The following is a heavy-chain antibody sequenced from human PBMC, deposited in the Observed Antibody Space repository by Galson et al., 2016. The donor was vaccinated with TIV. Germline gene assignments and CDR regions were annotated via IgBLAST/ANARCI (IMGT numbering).Heavy chain of an antibody. CDR1: GDTFTGYY. V-gene: IGHV1-2*02. CDR2: IDPRSVAT. J-gene: IGHJ3*02. CDR3: ARDLGLSAFDI. Sequence: SVKVSCKASGDTFTGYYVHWVRQAPGQGLEWMGWIDPRSVATNYAQKFQGRVTMTRDTSISTAHMELTRLTPDDTAVYYCARDLGLSAFDIWGQGTMVTVSS. D-gene: IGHD7-27*01.